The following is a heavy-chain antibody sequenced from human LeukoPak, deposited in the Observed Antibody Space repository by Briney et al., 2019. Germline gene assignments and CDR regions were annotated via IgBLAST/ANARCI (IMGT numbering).Heavy chain of an antibody. D-gene: IGHD5-24*01. Sequence: PSETLSLTCTVSVYSISSGYFWGWIRQPPGKGLEWLGTIYHSGSTNYNPSLKSRVTISVDTSKNQFSLKLRSVTAADTAVYYCARENGYKYDYWGQGTLVTVSS. J-gene: IGHJ4*02. V-gene: IGHV4-38-2*02. CDR2: IYHSGST. CDR1: VYSISSGYF. CDR3: ARENGYKYDY.